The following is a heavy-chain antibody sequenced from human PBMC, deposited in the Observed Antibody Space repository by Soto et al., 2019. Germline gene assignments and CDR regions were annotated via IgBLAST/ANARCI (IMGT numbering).Heavy chain of an antibody. J-gene: IGHJ6*02. CDR3: ARDVGYCSGGSCYSYYYYGMDV. D-gene: IGHD2-15*01. Sequence: SETLSLTCAVSGGSISSSNWWSWVRQPPGKGLEWIGEIYHSGSTNYNPSLKSRVTISVDKSKNQFSLKLSSVTAADTAVYYCARDVGYCSGGSCYSYYYYGMDVWGQGTTVT. V-gene: IGHV4-4*02. CDR1: GGSISSSNW. CDR2: IYHSGST.